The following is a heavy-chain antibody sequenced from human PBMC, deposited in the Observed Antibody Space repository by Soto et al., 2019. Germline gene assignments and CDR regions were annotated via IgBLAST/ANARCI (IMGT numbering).Heavy chain of an antibody. J-gene: IGHJ4*02. V-gene: IGHV4-61*01. D-gene: IGHD6-13*01. CDR3: ARDRGYSTSWGFYYFES. CDR1: GGSVNNNNYY. CDR2: VYYSGST. Sequence: QVQLQESGPGLVKPSETLSLTCSVSGGSVNNNNYYWSWIRQPPGKGPEWIGYVYYSGSTNYNPSLKSRVTISLDTSKNQFSLRLSSVTAVDTAVYYCARDRGYSTSWGFYYFESWGQGTLFTVSS.